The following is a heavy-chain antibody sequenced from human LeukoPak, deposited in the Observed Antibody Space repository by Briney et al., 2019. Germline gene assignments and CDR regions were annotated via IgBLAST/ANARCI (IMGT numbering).Heavy chain of an antibody. Sequence: SETLSLTCAVYGGSFSGYYWSWIRQPPGKGLEWIGEINHSGSTNYNPSLKSRVTISVDTSKNQFSLKLSSVTAADTAVYYCARGSRNYDMDVWGKGTTVTVSS. CDR1: GGSFSGYY. CDR2: INHSGST. CDR3: ARGSRNYDMDV. J-gene: IGHJ6*04. V-gene: IGHV4-34*01.